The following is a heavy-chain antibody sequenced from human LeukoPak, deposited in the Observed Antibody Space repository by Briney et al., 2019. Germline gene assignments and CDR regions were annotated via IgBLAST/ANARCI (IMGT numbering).Heavy chain of an antibody. Sequence: GASVKVSCKASGYTFTSYYMHWVRQAPGHGLEWMGIINPSGGSTSYAQKFQGRVTMTRDTSTSTVYMELSSLRSEDTAVYYCEVTGVGYCSSTSCYGAFDIWGQGTMVTVSS. CDR3: EVTGVGYCSSTSCYGAFDI. V-gene: IGHV1-46*01. D-gene: IGHD2-2*01. J-gene: IGHJ3*02. CDR2: INPSGGST. CDR1: GYTFTSYY.